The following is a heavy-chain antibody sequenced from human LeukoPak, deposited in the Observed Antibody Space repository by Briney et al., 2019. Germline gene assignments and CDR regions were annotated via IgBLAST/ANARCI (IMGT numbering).Heavy chain of an antibody. CDR3: ARGHPPSRQPNLGYYYMDV. CDR2: INHSGST. D-gene: IGHD7-27*01. Sequence: PSETLSLTCAVYGGSFSVYYWSWIRQPPGKGLEWIGEINHSGSTNYNPSLKSRVTISVDTSKHQFSLKLSSATAADTAVYYCARGHPPSRQPNLGYYYMDVWGKGTTVTVSS. J-gene: IGHJ6*03. CDR1: GGSFSVYY. V-gene: IGHV4-34*01.